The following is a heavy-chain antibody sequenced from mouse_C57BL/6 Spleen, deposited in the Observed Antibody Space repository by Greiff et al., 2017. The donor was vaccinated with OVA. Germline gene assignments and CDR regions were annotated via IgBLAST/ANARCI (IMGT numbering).Heavy chain of an antibody. CDR2: ISSGGSYT. CDR3: ARWGTTVVVDY. V-gene: IGHV5-6*01. CDR1: GFTFSSYG. Sequence: DVQLVESGGDLVKPGGSLKLSCAASGFTFSSYGMSWVRPTPDKRLEWVATISSGGSYTYYPDSVKGRFTISRDNAKNTLYLQMSSLKSEDTAMYYCARWGTTVVVDYWGQGTTLTVSS. D-gene: IGHD1-1*01. J-gene: IGHJ2*01.